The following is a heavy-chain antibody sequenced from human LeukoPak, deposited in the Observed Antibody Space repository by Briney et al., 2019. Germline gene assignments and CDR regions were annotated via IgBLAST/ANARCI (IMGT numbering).Heavy chain of an antibody. CDR3: ARDKIVGATYLDY. CDR2: IKQDGSEK. J-gene: IGHJ4*02. V-gene: IGHV3-7*01. D-gene: IGHD1-26*01. Sequence: ASVKVSCKASGYTFTSYGISWVRQAPGQGLEWVANIKQDGSEKYYVDSVKGRFTISRDNAKNSLYLQMNSLRAEDTAVYYCARDKIVGATYLDYWGQGTLVTVSS. CDR1: GYTFTSYG.